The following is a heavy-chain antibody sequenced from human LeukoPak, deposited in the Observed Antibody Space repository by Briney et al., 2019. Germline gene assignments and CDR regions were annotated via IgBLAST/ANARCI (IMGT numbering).Heavy chain of an antibody. CDR2: IYNDGSAT. Sequence: QTGGSLRLSCVVSGLTFSDHWIHWVRQPPGKGLVWVSRIYNDGSATTYADSVKGRFTISRDNAKNTLYLQMNSLRAEDTAVYYCTRASGSSRFFDFWGQGTPVTVSS. CDR3: TRASGSSRFFDF. V-gene: IGHV3-74*01. CDR1: GLTFSDHW. J-gene: IGHJ4*02. D-gene: IGHD6-6*01.